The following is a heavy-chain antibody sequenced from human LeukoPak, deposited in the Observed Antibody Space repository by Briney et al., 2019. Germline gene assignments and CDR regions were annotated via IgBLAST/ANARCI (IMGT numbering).Heavy chain of an antibody. CDR2: IYYSGST. D-gene: IGHD3-10*01. Sequence: SETLSLTCTVSGGSISSSTYYWGWIRQPPGKGLEWIGNIYYSGSTNYNPSLKSRVTISVDTSKNQFSLKLSSVTAADTAVYYCARRELWFGEFSFDPWGQGTLVTVSS. V-gene: IGHV4-61*05. CDR1: GGSISSSTYY. CDR3: ARRELWFGEFSFDP. J-gene: IGHJ5*02.